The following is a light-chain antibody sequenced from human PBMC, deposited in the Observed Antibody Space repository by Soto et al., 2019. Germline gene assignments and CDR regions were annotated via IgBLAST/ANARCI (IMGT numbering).Light chain of an antibody. Sequence: QSALTQPASVSGSPGQSITISCTGTSSDIGAYNFVSCYQQHPGKAPKLMLYDVNIRPSGVSNRFSGSKSDNTASLTISGLAAEDEADYYCTSWTTSTTMIFGGGTQLTVL. J-gene: IGLJ2*01. CDR3: TSWTTSTTMI. CDR2: DVN. V-gene: IGLV2-14*03. CDR1: SSDIGAYNF.